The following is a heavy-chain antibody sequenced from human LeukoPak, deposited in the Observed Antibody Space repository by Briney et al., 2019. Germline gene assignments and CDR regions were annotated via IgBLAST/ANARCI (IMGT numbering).Heavy chain of an antibody. CDR3: ARGDFWTGYDGWVDP. Sequence: GGSLRLSCAASGFTFSSYGTHWVRQAPGKGLEGVTVIWFDGRNKYYADSVKCRFTISRDNSKNTLYLQMNSLRAEDTAVYYCARGDFWTGYDGWVDPCGQGTLVIVSS. CDR2: IWFDGRNK. V-gene: IGHV3-33*01. CDR1: GFTFSSYG. D-gene: IGHD3/OR15-3a*01. J-gene: IGHJ5*02.